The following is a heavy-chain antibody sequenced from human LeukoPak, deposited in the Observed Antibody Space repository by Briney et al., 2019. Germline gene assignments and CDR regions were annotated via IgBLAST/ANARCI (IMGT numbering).Heavy chain of an antibody. CDR1: GYSISSGYY. V-gene: IGHV4-38-2*02. CDR2: IYHSGST. Sequence: SETLSLTCTVSGYSISSGYYWGWIRQPPGKGLEWIGSIYHSGSTYYNPSLKSRVTISVDTSKNQFSLKLSSVTAADTAVYYCARDRPFDYWGQGTLVTVSS. CDR3: ARDRPFDY. J-gene: IGHJ4*02.